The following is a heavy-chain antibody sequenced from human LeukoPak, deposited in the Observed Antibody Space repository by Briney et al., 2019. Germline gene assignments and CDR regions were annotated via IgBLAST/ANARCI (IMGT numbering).Heavy chain of an antibody. Sequence: GGSPRLSCAASGFTFGTYWMNWVRQAPGRGLEWVANIKPDGSHIYYVDSVKGRFTISRDNAKNSLYLQIIGLRAEDTAIYYCATDASGDSYADYWGQGTRVTVSS. CDR2: IKPDGSHI. CDR1: GFTFGTYW. J-gene: IGHJ4*02. V-gene: IGHV3-7*01. CDR3: ATDASGDSYADY. D-gene: IGHD5-18*01.